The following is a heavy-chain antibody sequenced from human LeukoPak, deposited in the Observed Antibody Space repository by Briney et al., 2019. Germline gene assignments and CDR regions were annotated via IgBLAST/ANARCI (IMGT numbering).Heavy chain of an antibody. CDR2: IKQDGGEK. CDR3: ARDRNTDVWSGYYTNYFDY. Sequence: PGGSLRLSCAASGFIFSNYWMTWVRHAPGKGLEWVATIKQDGGEKYYVDSVKGRFTISRDNAKNSLSLQMSSLRAEDTAVYYCARDRNTDVWSGYYTNYFDYWGQGTLVIVSS. J-gene: IGHJ4*02. D-gene: IGHD3-3*01. CDR1: GFIFSNYW. V-gene: IGHV3-7*01.